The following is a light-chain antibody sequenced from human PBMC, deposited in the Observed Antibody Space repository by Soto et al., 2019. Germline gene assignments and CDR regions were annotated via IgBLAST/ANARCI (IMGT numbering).Light chain of an antibody. J-gene: IGLJ2*01. CDR3: GAWVVRPNNVL. V-gene: IGLV1-44*01. CDR1: GSSIGTNT. Sequence: QSVLTQPPSASGTPGQRVTISCSGSGSSIGTNTVNWYRQLPGTAPKLLIYGDNQRPSRVPDRFSGSKSGTSAFLAISGLQAEDEAEYYCGAWVVRPNNVLFGGRTKLTLL. CDR2: GDN.